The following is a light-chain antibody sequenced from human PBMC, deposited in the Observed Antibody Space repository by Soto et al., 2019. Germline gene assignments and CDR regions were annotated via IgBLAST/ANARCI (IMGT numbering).Light chain of an antibody. V-gene: IGKV3-20*01. Sequence: EIVLTQSPGTLSLSPGESGILSCRTSQTVNSPYLAWYQQKPGQAPRLLISGASTRATGIPDRFSGSGSGTEFTLPISRLESEDFAVYYCHQHETSPPTFGPGTKVDVK. CDR1: QTVNSPY. CDR2: GAS. J-gene: IGKJ3*01. CDR3: HQHETSPPT.